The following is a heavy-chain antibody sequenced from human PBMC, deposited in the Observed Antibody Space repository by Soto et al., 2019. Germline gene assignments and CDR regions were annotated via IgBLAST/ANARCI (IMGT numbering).Heavy chain of an antibody. Sequence: ASVKVSCKASGGTFSSYTISWVRQAPGQGLEWMGRSIPILGIANYAQKFQGRVTITGDKSKSTAYMELSSLRSEDTAVYYCARVRSGGVVVAAIEGEAFDIWGQGTMVTVSS. CDR2: SIPILGIA. D-gene: IGHD2-15*01. V-gene: IGHV1-69*02. CDR1: GGTFSSYT. CDR3: ARVRSGGVVVAAIEGEAFDI. J-gene: IGHJ3*02.